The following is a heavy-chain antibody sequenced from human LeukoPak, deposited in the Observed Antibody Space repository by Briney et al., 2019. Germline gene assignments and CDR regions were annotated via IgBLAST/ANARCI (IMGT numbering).Heavy chain of an antibody. CDR2: INPNSGGT. Sequence: ASVKVSCKASGYTFTGYYMHWVRQAPGQGLEWMEWINPNSGGTNYAQKFQGRVTMTRDTSISTAYMELSRLRSDDTAVYYCARDNDSRDPPHFDYWGQGTLVTVSS. D-gene: IGHD3-16*01. CDR3: ARDNDSRDPPHFDY. CDR1: GYTFTGYY. V-gene: IGHV1-2*02. J-gene: IGHJ4*02.